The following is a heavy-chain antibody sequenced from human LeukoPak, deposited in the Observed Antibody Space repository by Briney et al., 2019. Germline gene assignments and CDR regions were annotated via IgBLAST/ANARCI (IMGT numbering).Heavy chain of an antibody. Sequence: PGRSLRLSCAASGFTFSSYAMHWVRQAPGKGLEWVSSISSSSSYIYYADSVKGRFTISRDNAENSLYLQMNSLRAEDTAVYYCASLRDLSASFDIWGQGTMVTVSS. D-gene: IGHD5-24*01. CDR2: ISSSSSYI. CDR3: ASLRDLSASFDI. CDR1: GFTFSSYA. J-gene: IGHJ3*02. V-gene: IGHV3-21*01.